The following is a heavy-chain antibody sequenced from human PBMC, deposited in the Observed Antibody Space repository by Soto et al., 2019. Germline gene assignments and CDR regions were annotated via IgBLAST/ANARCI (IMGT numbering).Heavy chain of an antibody. V-gene: IGHV1-69*13. J-gene: IGHJ4*02. Sequence: GASVKVSCKTSGGIFSDYALSWVRQAPGQGLEWMGRIIPIFGTTIYAQKFHGRVTITADGPTSTAFMELSSLRSEDTAVYYCARQMNRGVIFDYWGQGTLVTVSS. D-gene: IGHD3-10*01. CDR2: IIPIFGTT. CDR1: GGIFSDYA. CDR3: ARQMNRGVIFDY.